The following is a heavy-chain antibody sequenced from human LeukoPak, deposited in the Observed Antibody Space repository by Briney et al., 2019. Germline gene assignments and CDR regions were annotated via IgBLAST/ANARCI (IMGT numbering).Heavy chain of an antibody. CDR1: GYTFTGYY. V-gene: IGHV1-2*02. Sequence: ASVKVSCKASGYTFTGYYMHWVRQAPGQGLEWMGWINPNSGGTNYAQKFQDRVTVTRDTSISTAYMELSRLTSDDTAIYYCATSPRVGATVFAFEYWGQGTLVTVSS. CDR2: INPNSGGT. J-gene: IGHJ4*02. CDR3: ATSPRVGATVFAFEY. D-gene: IGHD1-26*01.